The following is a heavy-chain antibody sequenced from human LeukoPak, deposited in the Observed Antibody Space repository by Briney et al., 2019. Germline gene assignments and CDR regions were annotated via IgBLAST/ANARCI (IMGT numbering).Heavy chain of an antibody. Sequence: SETLSLTCTVSGGSISSSSYYWGWIRQPPGKGLEWIGSIYYSGSTYYNPSLKSRVTISVDTSKNQFSLKLSSVTAADTAVYYCATRPDILTGQIDPWGQGTLVTVSS. D-gene: IGHD3-9*01. J-gene: IGHJ5*02. CDR3: ATRPDILTGQIDP. CDR2: IYYSGST. CDR1: GGSISSSSYY. V-gene: IGHV4-39*07.